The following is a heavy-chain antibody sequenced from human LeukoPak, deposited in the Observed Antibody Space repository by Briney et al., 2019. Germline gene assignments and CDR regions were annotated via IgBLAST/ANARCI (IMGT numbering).Heavy chain of an antibody. CDR2: IYYSGST. V-gene: IGHV4-59*01. J-gene: IGHJ5*02. CDR3: ARVMPNYDFWSGYLNWFDP. D-gene: IGHD3-3*01. Sequence: TSETLSLTCTVSGGSISGYYWSWIRQPPGKGLEWIGYIYYSGSTNYNPSLKSRVTISVDTSKNQFSLKLSSVTAADTAVYYCARVMPNYDFWSGYLNWFDPWGQGTLVTVSS. CDR1: GGSISGYY.